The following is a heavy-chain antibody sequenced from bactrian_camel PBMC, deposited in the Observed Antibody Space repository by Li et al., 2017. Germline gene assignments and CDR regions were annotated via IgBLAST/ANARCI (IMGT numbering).Heavy chain of an antibody. J-gene: IGHJ4*01. V-gene: IGHV3S31*01. CDR2: INSGGGGQ. D-gene: IGHD1*01. CDR3: ATESYWQFLN. Sequence: VQLVESGGGLVQPGGSLRLSCAASGFTFSSYAMSWVRLAPGKGLEWVSGINSGGGGQYYADSVKGRFTISRDNAKNTLYLQMNSLKVGDTAVYFCATESYWQFLNWGQGTQVTVS. CDR1: GFTFSSYA.